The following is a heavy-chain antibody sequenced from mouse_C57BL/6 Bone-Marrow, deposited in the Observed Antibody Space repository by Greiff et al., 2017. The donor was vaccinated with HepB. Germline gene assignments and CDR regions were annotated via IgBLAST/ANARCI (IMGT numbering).Heavy chain of an antibody. J-gene: IGHJ1*03. Sequence: EVKLMESGGGLVKPGGSLKLSCAASGFTFSSYAMSWVRQTPEKRLEWVATISDGGSYTYYPDNVKGRFTISRDNAKNNLYLQMSHLKSEDTAMYYCAREDYYGSSPDFDVWGTVTTVTVSS. CDR3: AREDYYGSSPDFDV. D-gene: IGHD1-1*01. CDR2: ISDGGSYT. CDR1: GFTFSSYA. V-gene: IGHV5-4*01.